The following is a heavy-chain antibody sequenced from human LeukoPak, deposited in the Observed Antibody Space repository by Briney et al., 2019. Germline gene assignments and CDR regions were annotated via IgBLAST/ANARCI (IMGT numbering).Heavy chain of an antibody. D-gene: IGHD3-10*01. CDR2: INSDGSST. CDR3: LVLTSMVEQY. Sequence: GGSLRLSCAASTFTFSSHWMHWVRQAPGKGLVWVSRINSDGSSTSYADSVKGRFTISRDNAKNTLYLQMNSLRAEDTAVYNCLVLTSMVEQYWGQGTLVTVSS. J-gene: IGHJ4*02. CDR1: TFTFSSHW. V-gene: IGHV3-74*01.